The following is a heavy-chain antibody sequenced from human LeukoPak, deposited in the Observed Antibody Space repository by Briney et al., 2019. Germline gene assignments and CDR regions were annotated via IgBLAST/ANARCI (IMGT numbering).Heavy chain of an antibody. CDR3: AREESIGRYQFLHVS. Sequence: GASVKVSCKASNYTFIKYGITWVRQAPGQGLEWLAWISPYNGNTKYAQKFQGRVTITTDTSTSTAYMELRSLTSDDAAVYYCAREESIGRYQFLHVSWGQGTLVTVSS. J-gene: IGHJ5*02. D-gene: IGHD1-26*01. CDR2: ISPYNGNT. V-gene: IGHV1-18*01. CDR1: NYTFIKYG.